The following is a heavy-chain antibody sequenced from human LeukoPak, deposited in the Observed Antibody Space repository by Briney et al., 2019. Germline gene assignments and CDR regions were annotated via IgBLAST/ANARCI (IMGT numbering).Heavy chain of an antibody. CDR2: ISSSSSYI. J-gene: IGHJ4*02. D-gene: IGHD3-22*01. CDR3: ARGSSGWYYYDSSGYPPSY. Sequence: GGSLRLSCAASGFTFSSYSMNWVRQSPGQGLEWVSSISSSSSYIYYTDSVKGRFNISRDNAKNSLYLQMNSLRAEDTAVYYCARGSSGWYYYDSSGYPPSYWGQGTLVTVSS. V-gene: IGHV3-21*01. CDR1: GFTFSSYS.